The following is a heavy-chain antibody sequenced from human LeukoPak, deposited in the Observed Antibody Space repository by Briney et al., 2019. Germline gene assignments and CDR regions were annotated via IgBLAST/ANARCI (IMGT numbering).Heavy chain of an antibody. CDR2: IKQDGSEK. CDR3: ARQGTSRGPNS. V-gene: IGHV3-7*01. J-gene: IGHJ4*02. D-gene: IGHD3-10*01. CDR1: RFTFSNYW. Sequence: GGSLRLSCAASRFTFSNYWMTWVRQAPGKGLEWLANIKQDGSEKYYVDSVKGRFTISRDNAKKSLYLEMNSLRADDTAVYYCARQGTSRGPNSWGQGALVTVSS.